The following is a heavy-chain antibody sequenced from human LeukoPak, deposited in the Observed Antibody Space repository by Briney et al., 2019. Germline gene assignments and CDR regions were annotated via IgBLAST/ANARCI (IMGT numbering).Heavy chain of an antibody. D-gene: IGHD2-15*01. CDR3: ARDSQAYCSGGRCSMFDY. V-gene: IGHV3-21*01. CDR2: ISGSSSYI. Sequence: GGSLRLSCAASGFTFSHYSMNWVRQAPGKGLEWVSSISGSSSYIYYADSVKGRFTISRDNARNSLNLQMNSLRAEDTAVYYCARDSQAYCSGGRCSMFDYWGQGNLVTVSS. J-gene: IGHJ4*02. CDR1: GFTFSHYS.